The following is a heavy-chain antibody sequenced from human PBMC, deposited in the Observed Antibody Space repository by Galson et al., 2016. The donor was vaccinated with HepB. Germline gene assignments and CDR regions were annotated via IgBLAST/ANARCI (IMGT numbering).Heavy chain of an antibody. J-gene: IGHJ4*02. CDR1: GFTFTKAW. D-gene: IGHD2-2*02. Sequence: SLRLSCAASGFTFTKAWFSWVRQAPGKGLEWVGRIRSKANNYATAYAASVKGRFTISRDDSKNTAYLQMNSLKTEDTAVYYCTRQLDPLYTTRDYWGQGTLVTVPS. CDR3: TRQLDPLYTTRDY. CDR2: IRSKANNYAT. V-gene: IGHV3-73*01.